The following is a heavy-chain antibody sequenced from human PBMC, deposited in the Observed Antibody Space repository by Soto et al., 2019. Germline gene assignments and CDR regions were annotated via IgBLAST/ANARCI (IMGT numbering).Heavy chain of an antibody. CDR3: ARDSRDTTLFQWGRSFDY. CDR1: GYTFTSYY. Sequence: QVQLMQSGAEVKKPGASVKVSCKASGYTFTSYYVHWVRQAPGQRLEWMGIINPSTGGTNDPQKFQGKFTTTRDTSTSTVYMELSSLRFEDAAMYYCARDSRDTTLFQWGRSFDYWGHGTLVTVSS. V-gene: IGHV1-46*01. D-gene: IGHD1-1*01. J-gene: IGHJ4*03. CDR2: INPSTGGT.